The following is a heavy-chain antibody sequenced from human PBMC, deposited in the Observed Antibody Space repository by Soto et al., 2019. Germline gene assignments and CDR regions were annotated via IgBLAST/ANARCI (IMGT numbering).Heavy chain of an antibody. Sequence: PGGSLRLSCAASGFTFSSYGMHWVRQAPGKGLEWVAVIWYDGSNKYYADSVKGRFTISRDNSKNTLYLQMNSLRAEDTAVYYCAIDLGSSWNYYYYGMDVWGQGTTVTVSS. CDR3: AIDLGSSWNYYYYGMDV. CDR1: GFTFSSYG. J-gene: IGHJ6*02. D-gene: IGHD6-13*01. CDR2: IWYDGSNK. V-gene: IGHV3-33*01.